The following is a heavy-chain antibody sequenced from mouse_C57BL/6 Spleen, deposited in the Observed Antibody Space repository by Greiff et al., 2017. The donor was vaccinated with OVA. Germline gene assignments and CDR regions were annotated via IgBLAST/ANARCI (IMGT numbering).Heavy chain of an antibody. CDR3: ARETTVVGGGYFDY. Sequence: VQLQQSGAELVRPGTSVKVSCKASGYAFTNYLIEWVKQRPGQGLEWIGVINPGSGGTNYNEKFKGKATLTADKTSSTAYMQLSSLTSEDSAVNFCARETTVVGGGYFDYWGQGTTLTVSS. CDR1: GYAFTNYL. D-gene: IGHD1-1*01. CDR2: INPGSGGT. V-gene: IGHV1-54*01. J-gene: IGHJ2*01.